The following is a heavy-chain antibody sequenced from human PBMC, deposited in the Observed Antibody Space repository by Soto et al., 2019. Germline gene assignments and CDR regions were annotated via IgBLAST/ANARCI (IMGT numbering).Heavy chain of an antibody. CDR2: IWYDGSNK. D-gene: IGHD4-17*01. CDR1: GFTFSSYG. J-gene: IGHJ3*02. V-gene: IGHV3-33*01. Sequence: QVQLVESGGGVVQPGRSLRLSCAASGFTFSSYGMHWVRQAPGKGLEWVAVIWYDGSNKYYADSVKGRFTISRDNSKNTLYLQMNSLRAEDTAVYYCARYMTTVVNDAFDIWCQGTMVTVSS. CDR3: ARYMTTVVNDAFDI.